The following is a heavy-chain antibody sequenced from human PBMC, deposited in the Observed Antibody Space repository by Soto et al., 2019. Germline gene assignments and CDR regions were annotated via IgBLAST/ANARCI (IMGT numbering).Heavy chain of an antibody. CDR3: PRHRRTVTDYCEF. Sequence: VQLAESGGGVVQPGRSLRLSCAASGFIFSSYGMHWVRQAPGKGLEWVAVIWYDGSNRHYADSVKGRFTISRDNSTNMVYMQLNSLKVEDTAVYYSPRHRRTVTDYCEFWGQGAQLTVSS. V-gene: IGHV3-33*01. D-gene: IGHD4-4*01. J-gene: IGHJ4*02. CDR2: IWYDGSNR. CDR1: GFIFSSYG.